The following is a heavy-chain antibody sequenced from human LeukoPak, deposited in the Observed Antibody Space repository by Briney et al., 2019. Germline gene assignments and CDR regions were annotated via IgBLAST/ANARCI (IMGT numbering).Heavy chain of an antibody. Sequence: SQTLSLTCTVSGGSINNGGYYWSWIRQHPGKGLEWIGYIYYSGSSYYNPSLRSRVTISVDTSKNHLSLKLSSVTAADTAVYYCARNRDGYNSFDYWAQGTLVTVSS. CDR1: GGSINNGGYY. J-gene: IGHJ4*02. CDR3: ARNRDGYNSFDY. D-gene: IGHD5-24*01. CDR2: IYYSGSS. V-gene: IGHV4-31*03.